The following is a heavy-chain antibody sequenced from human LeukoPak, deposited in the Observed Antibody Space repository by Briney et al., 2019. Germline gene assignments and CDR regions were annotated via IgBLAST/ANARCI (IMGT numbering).Heavy chain of an antibody. D-gene: IGHD4-17*01. V-gene: IGHV4-59*01. J-gene: IGHJ4*02. Sequence: SETPSLTCTVSGGSISSYYWSWIRQPPGKGLEWIGYIYYSGSTNYNPSLKSRVTISVDTSKNQFSLKLSSVTAADTAVYYCARQYGDFDYWGQGTLVTVSS. CDR2: IYYSGST. CDR3: ARQYGDFDY. CDR1: GGSISSYY.